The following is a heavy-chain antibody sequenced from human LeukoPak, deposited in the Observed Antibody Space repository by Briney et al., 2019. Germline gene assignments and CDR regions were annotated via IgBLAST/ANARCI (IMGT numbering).Heavy chain of an antibody. V-gene: IGHV1-69*04. Sequence: SVKVSCKASGGTFSSYAISWVRQAPGQGLEWMGRIIPILGIANYAQKLQGRVTMTTDTSTSTAYMELRSLRSDDTAVYYCARDSGEGSWFDPWGQGTLVTVSS. J-gene: IGHJ5*02. CDR1: GGTFSSYA. CDR2: IIPILGIA. D-gene: IGHD1-26*01. CDR3: ARDSGEGSWFDP.